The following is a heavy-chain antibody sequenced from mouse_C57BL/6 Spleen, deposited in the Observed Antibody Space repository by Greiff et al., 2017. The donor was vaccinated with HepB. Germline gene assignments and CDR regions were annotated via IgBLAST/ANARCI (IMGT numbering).Heavy chain of an antibody. J-gene: IGHJ4*01. CDR2: IYPGDGDT. Sequence: QVQLQQSGAELVKPGASVKISCKASGYAFSSYWMNWVKQRPGKGLEWIGQIYPGDGDTNYNGKFKGKATLTADKSSSTAYMQLSSLTSEDSAVYFCARDYDYDAMDYWGQGTSVTVSS. V-gene: IGHV1-80*01. CDR3: ARDYDYDAMDY. D-gene: IGHD1-1*02. CDR1: GYAFSSYW.